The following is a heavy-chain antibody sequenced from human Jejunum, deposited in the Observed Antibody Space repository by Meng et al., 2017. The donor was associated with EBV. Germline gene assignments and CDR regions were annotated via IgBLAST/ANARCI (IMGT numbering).Heavy chain of an antibody. Sequence: EVQLVQSRAEVKKPGATVKISCKVSGVSFTDYYIHWVRQAPGKGLEWVGLIDAEDGETIYAEKFQGRVTTSADTSTDTAYLELSRLRSDDTAVYYCHTYCSGGSCPHLFDSWGQGTLVTVSS. CDR1: GVSFTDYY. CDR2: IDAEDGET. CDR3: HTYCSGGSCPHLFDS. D-gene: IGHD2-15*01. V-gene: IGHV1-69-2*01. J-gene: IGHJ4*02.